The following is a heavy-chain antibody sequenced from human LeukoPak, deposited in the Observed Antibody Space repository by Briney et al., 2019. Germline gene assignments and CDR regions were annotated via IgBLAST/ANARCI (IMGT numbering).Heavy chain of an antibody. CDR3: ARVELRNARFGELLLFDY. V-gene: IGHV3-7*03. CDR1: GFTFSSYW. D-gene: IGHD3-10*01. CDR2: IKQDGSEK. Sequence: GGSLRLSCAASGFTFSSYWMSWVRQAPGKGLEWVANIKQDGSEKYYVDSVKGRFTISRDNAKSSLYLQMNSLRAEDTAVYYCARVELRNARFGELLLFDYWGQGTLVTVSS. J-gene: IGHJ4*02.